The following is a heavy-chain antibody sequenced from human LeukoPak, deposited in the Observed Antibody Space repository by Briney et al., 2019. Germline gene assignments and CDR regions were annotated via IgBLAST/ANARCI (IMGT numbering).Heavy chain of an antibody. CDR2: IRTEAYDGAT. Sequence: PGRSLRLSCAASGFTFGDYAMSWVRQAPGKGLEWVGFIRTEAYDGATDYGASVKGRFTISRDDSKNIAYLQMHSLTTEDTAVYYCTRTFGYYYFYMDVWGKGTTVIVSS. CDR1: GFTFGDYA. D-gene: IGHD3-16*01. J-gene: IGHJ6*03. V-gene: IGHV3-49*04. CDR3: TRTFGYYYFYMDV.